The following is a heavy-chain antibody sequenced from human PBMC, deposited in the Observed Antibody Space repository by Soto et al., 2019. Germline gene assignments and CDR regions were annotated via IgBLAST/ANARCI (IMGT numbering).Heavy chain of an antibody. CDR2: MNPNSGNT. CDR3: ARDRGRYYMDV. D-gene: IGHD1-26*01. CDR1: GYTFTSYD. Sequence: ASVKISCKASGYTFTSYDINWVRQATGQGLEWMGWMNPNSGNTGYAQRFQGRVTMTRNTSISTAYMELSSLRSEDTAVYYCARDRGRYYMDVWGKGTTVTVSS. J-gene: IGHJ6*03. V-gene: IGHV1-8*01.